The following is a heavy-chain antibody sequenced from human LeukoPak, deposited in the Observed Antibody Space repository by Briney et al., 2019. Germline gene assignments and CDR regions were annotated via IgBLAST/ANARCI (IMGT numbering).Heavy chain of an antibody. D-gene: IGHD6-19*01. Sequence: GRSLRLSCAASGFTFSSYGMHWVRQAPGKGREWVAVISYDGSNKYYADSVKGRFTISRDNSKNTLYLQMNSLRAEDTAVYYCATKQWLVRTPPSGYWGQGTLVTVSS. CDR1: GFTFSSYG. CDR3: ATKQWLVRTPPSGY. J-gene: IGHJ4*02. CDR2: ISYDGSNK. V-gene: IGHV3-30*03.